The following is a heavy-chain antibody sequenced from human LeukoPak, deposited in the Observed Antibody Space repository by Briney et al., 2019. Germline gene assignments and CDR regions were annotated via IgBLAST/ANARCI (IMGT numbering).Heavy chain of an antibody. CDR3: ARDYYGSGSYYNAPHYGMDV. J-gene: IGHJ6*04. CDR1: GFTFSSYA. Sequence: GGSLRLSCAASGFTFSSYAMHWVRQAPGKGLEWVAVISYDGSNKYYADSVKGRFTISRDNSKNTLYLQMNSLRAEDTAVYYCARDYYGSGSYYNAPHYGMDVWGKGTTVTVSS. CDR2: ISYDGSNK. D-gene: IGHD3-10*01. V-gene: IGHV3-30*04.